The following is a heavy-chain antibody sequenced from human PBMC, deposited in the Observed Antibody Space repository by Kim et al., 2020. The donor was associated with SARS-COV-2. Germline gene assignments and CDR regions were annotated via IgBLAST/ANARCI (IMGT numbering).Heavy chain of an antibody. D-gene: IGHD3-10*01. V-gene: IGHV3-30*02. Sequence: YQADTVKGRFTISRDNSKTTLNLQMNSLRAEDTAVYYCAKDDYYGSGFDYWGQGTLVTVSS. CDR3: AKDDYYGSGFDY. J-gene: IGHJ4*02.